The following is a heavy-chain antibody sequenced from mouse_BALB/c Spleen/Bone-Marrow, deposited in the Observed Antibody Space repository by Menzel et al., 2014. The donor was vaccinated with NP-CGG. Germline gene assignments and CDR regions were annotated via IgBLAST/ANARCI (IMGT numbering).Heavy chain of an antibody. J-gene: IGHJ3*01. CDR2: NNPSNGRT. D-gene: IGHD2-3*01. CDR1: GYTFTSYW. CDR3: ARYDGPAWFAY. V-gene: IGHV1S81*02. Sequence: QVQLQQSGAELVKPGASVKLSCKASGYTFTSYWIHWVKQRPGQGLEWIGGNNPSNGRTNYNEKFKSKATLTVDKSSTTAYMQLSSLTSEDSAVYYCARYDGPAWFAYWGQGTLVTVSA.